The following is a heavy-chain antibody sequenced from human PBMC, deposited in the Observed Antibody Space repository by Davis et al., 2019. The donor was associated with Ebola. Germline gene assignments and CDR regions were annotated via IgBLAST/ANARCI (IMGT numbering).Heavy chain of an antibody. CDR3: AGVRDGSDSWSDP. CDR1: GFTFGNYW. D-gene: IGHD1-26*01. Sequence: PGGSLRLSCAASGFTFGNYWMHWVRHAPGKGLAWVSRINPDGGRADYADSVKGRFAISRDNAQNTVYLQMNSLRDEDTAIYYCAGVRDGSDSWSDPWGQGTPVTVSS. V-gene: IGHV3-74*01. CDR2: INPDGGRA. J-gene: IGHJ5*02.